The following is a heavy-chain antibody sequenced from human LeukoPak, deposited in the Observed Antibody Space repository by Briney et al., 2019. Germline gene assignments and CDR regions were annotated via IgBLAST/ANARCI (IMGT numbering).Heavy chain of an antibody. CDR3: ARDPCGGDCYSRPYGMDV. V-gene: IGHV4-59*01. Sequence: ASETLSLTCTVSGGSISSYYWSWIRQPPGKGLEWIGYIYYSGSTNYNPSLKSRVTISVDTSKNQFSLKLSSVTAADTAVYYCARDPCGGDCYSRPYGMDVWGQGTTVTVSS. D-gene: IGHD2-21*02. CDR1: GGSISSYY. CDR2: IYYSGST. J-gene: IGHJ6*02.